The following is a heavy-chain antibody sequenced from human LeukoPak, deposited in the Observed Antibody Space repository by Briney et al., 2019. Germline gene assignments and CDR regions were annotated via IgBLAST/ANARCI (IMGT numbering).Heavy chain of an antibody. CDR1: GGSFSGYY. D-gene: IGHD3-10*01. J-gene: IGHJ4*02. Sequence: PSETLSLTCALYGGSFSGYYWSWIRQPPGKGLEWIGEINHSGSTNYNPSLKSRVTISVDTSKNQFSLKLSSVTAADTAVYYCARDRWFGELDYWGQGTLVTVSS. CDR2: INHSGST. CDR3: ARDRWFGELDY. V-gene: IGHV4-34*01.